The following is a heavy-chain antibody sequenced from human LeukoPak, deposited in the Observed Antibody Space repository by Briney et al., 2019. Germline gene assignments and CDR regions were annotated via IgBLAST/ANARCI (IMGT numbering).Heavy chain of an antibody. Sequence: GGSLRLSCAASGFTFGLYSMTWVRQAPGKGLEWVSLIDSNSNFMNYADSVKGRFTISRDNAKNSLYLQMNSLRAEDTAVYYCARGEYGSGSYHIDYWGQGTLVTVSS. D-gene: IGHD3-10*01. J-gene: IGHJ4*02. V-gene: IGHV3-21*01. CDR1: GFTFGLYS. CDR2: IDSNSNFM. CDR3: ARGEYGSGSYHIDY.